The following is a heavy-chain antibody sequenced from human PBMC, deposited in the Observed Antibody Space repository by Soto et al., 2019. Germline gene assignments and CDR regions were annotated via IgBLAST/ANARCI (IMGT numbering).Heavy chain of an antibody. J-gene: IGHJ4*02. CDR2: IKTDASSA. D-gene: IGHD3-3*01. CDR1: GFTFSSYW. Sequence: PGGSLRLSCAVSGFTFSSYWMHWVRQAPGKGLVWVSRIKTDASSASYADSVKGRFTVSRDNAKNTLYLQMNSLRVEDTAVYYCARGTQGFQLDYWGQGTLVTVSS. V-gene: IGHV3-74*01. CDR3: ARGTQGFQLDY.